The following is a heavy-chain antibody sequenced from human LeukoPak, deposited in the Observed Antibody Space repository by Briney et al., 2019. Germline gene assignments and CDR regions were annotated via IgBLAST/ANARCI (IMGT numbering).Heavy chain of an antibody. CDR3: ATSGPPPSDYGDYVAVRLESHY. CDR2: FDPEDGET. J-gene: IGHJ4*02. D-gene: IGHD4-17*01. V-gene: IGHV1-24*01. Sequence: ASVKVSCXVSGYTLTELSMHWVRQAPGKGLAWMGGFDPEDGETIYAQKFQGRVTMTEDTSTDTAYMELSSLRSEDTAVYYCATSGPPPSDYGDYVAVRLESHYWGQGTLVTVSS. CDR1: GYTLTELS.